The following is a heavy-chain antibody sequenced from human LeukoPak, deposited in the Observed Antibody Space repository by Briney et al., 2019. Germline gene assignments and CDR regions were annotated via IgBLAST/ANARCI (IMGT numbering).Heavy chain of an antibody. J-gene: IGHJ4*02. V-gene: IGHV4-4*02. CDR1: GGSISSSNW. CDR2: IYHSGST. D-gene: IGHD3-10*01. Sequence: SETLSLTCAVSGGSISSSNWWSWVRQPPGKGLEWIGDIYHSGSTKYNPSLKSRVTISLDKSKNQFSLKLNSVTAADTAVYYCARHSYSITMVRGVIRDWGQGTLVTVSS. CDR3: ARHSYSITMVRGVIRD.